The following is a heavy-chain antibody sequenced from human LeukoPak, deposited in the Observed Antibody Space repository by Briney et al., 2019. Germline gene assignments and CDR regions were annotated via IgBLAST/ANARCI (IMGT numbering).Heavy chain of an antibody. CDR3: ARSSSGSDWYFDYWAPGSSGSDWYFDY. J-gene: IGHJ4*02. CDR2: ISNDGSNK. Sequence: GGSLRLSCADSGFTFRSYAMNWVRQAPGKGLEWVAVISNDGSNKYYADSVKGRFTISRDNSKNTLYLQMNSLRAEDTAVYYCARSSSGSDWYFDYWAPGSSGSDWYFDYWGQGTLVTVSS. D-gene: IGHD6-19*01. V-gene: IGHV3-30*14. CDR1: GFTFRSYA.